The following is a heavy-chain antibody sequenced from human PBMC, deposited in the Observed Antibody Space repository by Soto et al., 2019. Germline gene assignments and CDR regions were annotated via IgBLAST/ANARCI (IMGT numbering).Heavy chain of an antibody. CDR1: GDSISGFY. V-gene: IGHV4-4*07. Sequence: SETLCLTCTVSGDSISGFYWTWIRKSAGKGLEWIGRIYATGTTDYNPSLKIRVMMSVDTSKEQFSMKLRSVTAADTAVYYCVRDGTKTLRDWFDPWGQGISVTVSS. CDR3: VRDGTKTLRDWFDP. J-gene: IGHJ5*02. D-gene: IGHD1-1*01. CDR2: IYATGTT.